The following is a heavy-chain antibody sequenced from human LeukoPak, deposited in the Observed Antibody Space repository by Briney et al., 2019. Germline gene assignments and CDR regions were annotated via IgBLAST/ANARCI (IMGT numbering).Heavy chain of an antibody. Sequence: GSLRLSCAASGFTFSSYAMHWVRQAPGKGLEWVAVISYDGSNKYYADSVKGRFTISRDNSKNTLYLQMNSLRAEDTAVYYCAKDIYPRSGSSEAFDIWGQGTMVTVSS. CDR2: ISYDGSNK. CDR1: GFTFSSYA. D-gene: IGHD6-6*01. CDR3: AKDIYPRSGSSEAFDI. V-gene: IGHV3-30-3*01. J-gene: IGHJ3*02.